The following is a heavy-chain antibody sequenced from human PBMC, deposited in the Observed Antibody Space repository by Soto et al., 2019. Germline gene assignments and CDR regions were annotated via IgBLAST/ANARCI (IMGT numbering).Heavy chain of an antibody. V-gene: IGHV1-69*06. J-gene: IGHJ4*02. CDR1: GGTFSSYA. Sequence: QVQLVQSGAEVKKPGSSVKVSCKASGGTFSSYAISWVRQAPGQGLEWMGGIIPIFGTANYAQKFQGRVTITADKSTRRGYMGVRSVRCGDAAVYYCARVGWGGVFDYWGQGTLVTVSS. D-gene: IGHD3-16*01. CDR3: ARVGWGGVFDY. CDR2: IIPIFGTA.